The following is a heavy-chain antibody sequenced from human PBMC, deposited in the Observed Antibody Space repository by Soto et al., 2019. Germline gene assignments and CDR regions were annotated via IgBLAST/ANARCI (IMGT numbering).Heavy chain of an antibody. CDR2: INTDGGRT. D-gene: IGHD2-2*01. Sequence: EVQLVESGGDLVQPGGSLRLSCAASGFTFSGHWMHWVRQVPGKGLVWVSRINTDGGRTSYADSVKVRFTISRDNAKNTPFLQMTGLRVDDTSVYYCAREAAYWSRTSCYRRAFDTWGQGTIGTVSS. CDR3: AREAAYWSRTSCYRRAFDT. V-gene: IGHV3-74*01. J-gene: IGHJ3*02. CDR1: GFTFSGHW.